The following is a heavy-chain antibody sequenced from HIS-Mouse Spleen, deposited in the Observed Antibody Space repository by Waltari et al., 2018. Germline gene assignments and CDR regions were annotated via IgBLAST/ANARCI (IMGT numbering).Heavy chain of an antibody. D-gene: IGHD1-26*01. CDR1: GGTFSSYA. CDR3: ARDSGSYSFWYFDL. J-gene: IGHJ2*01. CDR2: IIPIFGTA. V-gene: IGHV1-69*01. Sequence: QVQLVQSGAEVKKLGSSVKVSCKASGGTFSSYAISWVRQAPGQGLEWMGGIIPIFGTANYAQKFQGRVTITADESTSTAYMELSSLRSEDTAVYYCARDSGSYSFWYFDLWGRGTLVTVSS.